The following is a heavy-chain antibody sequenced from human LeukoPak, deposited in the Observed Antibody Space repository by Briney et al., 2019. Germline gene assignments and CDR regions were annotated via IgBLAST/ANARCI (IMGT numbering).Heavy chain of an antibody. CDR1: GYTFTGYY. CDR2: INPNSGGT. D-gene: IGHD6-13*01. J-gene: IGHJ4*02. V-gene: IGHV1-2*02. CDR3: ARVFGSSWLRRLDY. Sequence: GASVKVSCKASGYTFTGYYMLWVRQAPGQGLEWMGWINPNSGGTNYAQKFQGRVTMTRDTSISTAYMELSGLRSDDTAVYYCARVFGSSWLRRLDYWGQGTLVTVSS.